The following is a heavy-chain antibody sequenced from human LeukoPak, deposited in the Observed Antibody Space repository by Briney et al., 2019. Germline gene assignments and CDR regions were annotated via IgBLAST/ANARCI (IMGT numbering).Heavy chain of an antibody. D-gene: IGHD3-22*01. CDR1: GGTFSSYA. J-gene: IGHJ6*03. Sequence: SVKVSCKASGGTFSSYAISWVRQAPGQGLEWMGGIIPIFGTANYAQKFQGRVTITTDESTSTAYMELSSLRSEDTAVYYCASWTYSYDSSGYAGYMDVWGKGTTVTVSS. CDR2: IIPIFGTA. CDR3: ASWTYSYDSSGYAGYMDV. V-gene: IGHV1-69*05.